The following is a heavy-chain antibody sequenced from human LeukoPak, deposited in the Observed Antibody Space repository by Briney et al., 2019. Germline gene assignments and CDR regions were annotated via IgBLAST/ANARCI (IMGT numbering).Heavy chain of an antibody. V-gene: IGHV1-69*13. CDR3: ARGLRGYYDSSGYSSWFDP. CDR2: IILIFGTA. D-gene: IGHD3-22*01. CDR1: GGTFSSYA. Sequence: SVKVSCKASGGTFSSYAISWVRQAPGQGLEWMGGIILIFGTANYAQKFQGRVTITADESTSTAYMELSSLRSEDTAVYYCARGLRGYYDSSGYSSWFDPWGQGTLVTVSS. J-gene: IGHJ5*02.